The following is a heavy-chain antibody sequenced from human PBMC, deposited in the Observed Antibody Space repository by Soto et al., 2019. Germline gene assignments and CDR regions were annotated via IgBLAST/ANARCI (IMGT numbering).Heavy chain of an antibody. D-gene: IGHD3-10*01. CDR1: GYTFTSYG. Sequence: ASVKVSCKASGYTFTSYGISWVRQAPGQGLEWMGWISAYNGNTNYAQKLQGRVTMTTDTSTSTAYMELRSLRSDDTAVYYCARGSPITMVRGDSYGMDVWGQGTTVTVYS. V-gene: IGHV1-18*01. CDR2: ISAYNGNT. CDR3: ARGSPITMVRGDSYGMDV. J-gene: IGHJ6*02.